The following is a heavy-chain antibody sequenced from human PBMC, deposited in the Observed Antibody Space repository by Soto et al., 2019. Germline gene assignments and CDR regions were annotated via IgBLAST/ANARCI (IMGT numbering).Heavy chain of an antibody. CDR2: ISGSGGST. CDR1: GFTFSSYA. Sequence: GGSLSLSCSASGFTFSSYAMSWVRKAPGKGLEWVSAISGSGGSTYYADSVKGRFTISRDNSKNTLYLQMNSLRAEDTAVYYCAKDKLIVVVTNWFDPWGQGTLVTVSS. CDR3: AKDKLIVVVTNWFDP. D-gene: IGHD3-22*01. J-gene: IGHJ5*02. V-gene: IGHV3-23*01.